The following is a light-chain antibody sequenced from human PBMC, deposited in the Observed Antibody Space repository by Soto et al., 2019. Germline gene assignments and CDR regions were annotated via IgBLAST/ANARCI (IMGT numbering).Light chain of an antibody. CDR1: QSVSSSY. V-gene: IGKV3-20*01. CDR3: QQYGSSPLT. Sequence: EIVLTQSPGTLYLSPRERATLSCRASQSVSSSYLAWYQQKPGQAPRILIYGASSRATGIPDRFSGSGSGKDFTLTISRLEPEDFAVYYCQQYGSSPLTFGGGTKVEIK. J-gene: IGKJ4*01. CDR2: GAS.